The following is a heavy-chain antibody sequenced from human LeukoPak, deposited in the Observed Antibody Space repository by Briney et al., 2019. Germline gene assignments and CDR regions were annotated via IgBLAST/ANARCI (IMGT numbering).Heavy chain of an antibody. CDR2: INEDGSEK. V-gene: IGHV3-7*01. D-gene: IGHD4-17*01. J-gene: IGHJ4*02. CDR1: RISFSNFW. Sequence: GGSLRLSCVASRISFSNFWMIWVRQAPGKGLEWVANINEDGSEKNYVDSVKGRFTISRDNAKNSLCLQMNSLRAEDTAVYCCVRDRSRTTVTRFDSWGQGTLVTVSS. CDR3: VRDRSRTTVTRFDS.